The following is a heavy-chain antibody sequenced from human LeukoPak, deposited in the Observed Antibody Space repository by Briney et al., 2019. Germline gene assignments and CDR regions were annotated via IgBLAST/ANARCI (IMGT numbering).Heavy chain of an antibody. Sequence: ASVKVSCKASSYTFTSYGISWVRQAPGQGLEWMGWISAYNGNTNYAQKLQGRVTMTTDTSTSTAYMELRSLRSDDTAVYYCAREYSSSSGWYFDLWGRGTLVTVSS. CDR1: SYTFTSYG. CDR2: ISAYNGNT. V-gene: IGHV1-18*01. D-gene: IGHD6-6*01. CDR3: AREYSSSSGWYFDL. J-gene: IGHJ2*01.